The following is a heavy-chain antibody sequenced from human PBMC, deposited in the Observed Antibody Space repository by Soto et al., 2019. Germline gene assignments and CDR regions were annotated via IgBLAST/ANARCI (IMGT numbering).Heavy chain of an antibody. CDR1: GGSISSYY. Sequence: PSETLSLTCTVSGGSISSYYWSWIRQPPGKGLEWIGYLDNSGSTKYNPSLKSRVTISGDTSKNQFSLKLSSVTAADTAVYYCASLYGSSWFSLGMDVSGQGTTLTVSS. J-gene: IGHJ6*02. CDR2: LDNSGST. V-gene: IGHV4-59*08. D-gene: IGHD6-13*01. CDR3: ASLYGSSWFSLGMDV.